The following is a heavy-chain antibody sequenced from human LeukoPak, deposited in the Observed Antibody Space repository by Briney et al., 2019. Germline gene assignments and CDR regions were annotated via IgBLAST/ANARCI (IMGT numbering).Heavy chain of an antibody. J-gene: IGHJ6*02. V-gene: IGHV4-31*03. CDR2: IYYSGST. D-gene: IGHD3-10*01. CDR1: GGSISSGGYY. Sequence: SETLSLTCTVSGGSISSGGYYWSWIRQHPGKGLEWIGYIYYSGSTYYNPSLKSRVTISVDTSKNQFSLKLSSVTAADTAAYYCARDRLLWFGENYYYGMDVWGQGTTVTVSS. CDR3: ARDRLLWFGENYYYGMDV.